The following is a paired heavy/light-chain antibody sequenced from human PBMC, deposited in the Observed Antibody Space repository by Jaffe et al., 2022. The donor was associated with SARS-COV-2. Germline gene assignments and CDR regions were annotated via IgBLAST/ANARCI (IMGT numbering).Heavy chain of an antibody. J-gene: IGHJ3*01. Sequence: QLQLQESGPGLMRPSETLSLTCTVSAGSISSSDYYWGWIRQPPGKGLEWIGSISHTGSTYYNPSLKSRVTISVDTSKNQFSLKLSSVTAADTAVYYCARYVWGSMMEIWGQGTMVTVSS. CDR1: AGSISSSDYY. D-gene: IGHD3-16*01. V-gene: IGHV4-39*01. CDR2: ISHTGST. CDR3: ARYVWGSMMEI.
Light chain of an antibody. CDR3: SSYTSSGTRV. J-gene: IGLJ1*01. Sequence: QSALTQPASVSGSPGQSITISCTGTSSDVGGYNYVSWYQQHPGKAPKLMIYDVSNRPSGVSNRFSGSKSDNTASLTISGLQAEDEADYYCSSYTSSGTRVFGTGTKVTVL. CDR2: DVS. CDR1: SSDVGGYNY. V-gene: IGLV2-14*01.